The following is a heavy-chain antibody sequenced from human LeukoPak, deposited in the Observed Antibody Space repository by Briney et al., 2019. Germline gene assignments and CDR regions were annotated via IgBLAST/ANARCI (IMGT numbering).Heavy chain of an antibody. V-gene: IGHV4-34*01. CDR3: ARRAGSEYCSSTSCHIDY. D-gene: IGHD2-2*01. CDR2: INHSGST. J-gene: IGHJ4*02. CDR1: GGSFSGYY. Sequence: PSETLSLTCAVYGGSFSGYYWSWIRQPPGKGLEWIGEINHSGSTNYNPSLKSRVTTSVDTSKNQFSLKLSSVTAADTAVYYCARRAGSEYCSSTSCHIDYWGQGTLVTVSS.